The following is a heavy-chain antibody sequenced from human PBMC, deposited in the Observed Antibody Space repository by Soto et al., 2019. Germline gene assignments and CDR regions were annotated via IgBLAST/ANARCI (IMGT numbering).Heavy chain of an antibody. CDR1: GFTFSLYS. Sequence: EVQLVESGGGLVRPGGSLRLSCAASGFTFSLYSMNWVRQAPGKGLEWVSSIDSSSTYMYYADSVKGRFTISRDNAKNSVYLQMNSLGVEDTALYYCARVAPDYGGGGVPKFWGQGTLVTVSS. V-gene: IGHV3-21*01. J-gene: IGHJ4*02. CDR2: IDSSSTYM. CDR3: ARVAPDYGGGGVPKF. D-gene: IGHD4-17*01.